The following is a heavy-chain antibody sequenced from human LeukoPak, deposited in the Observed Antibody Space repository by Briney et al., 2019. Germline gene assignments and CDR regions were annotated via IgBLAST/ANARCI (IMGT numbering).Heavy chain of an antibody. CDR1: GYTLTELS. J-gene: IGHJ4*02. D-gene: IGHD3-22*01. CDR3: ATSRMYHYDSSGYYPLDY. Sequence: GASVKVSCKVSGYTLTELSMHWVRQAPGKGLEWMGGFDPEDGETIYAQKFQGRVTMTEDTSTDTAYMELSSLRSEDTAVYYCATSRMYHYDSSGYYPLDYWGQGTLVTVSS. CDR2: FDPEDGET. V-gene: IGHV1-24*01.